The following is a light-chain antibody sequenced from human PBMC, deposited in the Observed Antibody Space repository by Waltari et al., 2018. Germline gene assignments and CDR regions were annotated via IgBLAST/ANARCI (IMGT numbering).Light chain of an antibody. CDR2: GAS. Sequence: DIQMTQSPSSQSASVGDRVTITCRASQSITTFLNWYQQKPWKAPKLLIYGASSLQSGVPSRFSGSGSGTDFTLTISSLQVEDFATYYCQQSYSSPYTFGQGTNLEIK. V-gene: IGKV1-39*01. CDR1: QSITTF. J-gene: IGKJ2*01. CDR3: QQSYSSPYT.